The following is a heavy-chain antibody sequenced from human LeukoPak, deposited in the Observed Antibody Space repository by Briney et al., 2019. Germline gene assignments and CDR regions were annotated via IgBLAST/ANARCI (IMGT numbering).Heavy chain of an antibody. V-gene: IGHV1-2*02. J-gene: IGHJ4*02. CDR3: ERLNTLDY. D-gene: IGHD1/OR15-1a*01. Sequence: ASVKVSCKASGYTFTGYYIHWVRQAPGQGLERMGWINPSSGGTDCAQKFLGRVTMTRDTSISTAYMELNRLRSDDTAVYYCERLNTLDYWGQGTLVAVSS. CDR2: INPSSGGT. CDR1: GYTFTGYY.